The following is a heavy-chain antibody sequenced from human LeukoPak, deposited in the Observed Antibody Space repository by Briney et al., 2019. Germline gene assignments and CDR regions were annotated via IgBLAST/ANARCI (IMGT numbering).Heavy chain of an antibody. J-gene: IGHJ4*02. Sequence: GGSLRLSCAASGFTFSSCAMSWVRQAPGKGLEWVSAVSAGGDNTYYAESVKGRFTISRDSSKNTVYLQMNSLRVEDTVRYYCAKKRTPVAGTNYFDYWGQGTLVTVSS. CDR2: VSAGGDNT. D-gene: IGHD6-19*01. CDR1: GFTFSSCA. V-gene: IGHV3-23*01. CDR3: AKKRTPVAGTNYFDY.